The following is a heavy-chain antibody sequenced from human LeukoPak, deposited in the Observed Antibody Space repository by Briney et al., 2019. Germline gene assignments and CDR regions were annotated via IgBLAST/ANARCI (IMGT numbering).Heavy chain of an antibody. J-gene: IGHJ6*03. Sequence: GGSLRLSCAASGFTFSSYAMSWFRQAPGKGLEWVGFIRSKAYGGTTEYAASVKGRFTISRDDSKSIAYLQMNGLKTEDTAVYYCTRVTWIQLWPGYMDVWGKGTTVTVSS. V-gene: IGHV3-49*03. CDR3: TRVTWIQLWPGYMDV. CDR1: GFTFSSYA. D-gene: IGHD5-18*01. CDR2: IRSKAYGGTT.